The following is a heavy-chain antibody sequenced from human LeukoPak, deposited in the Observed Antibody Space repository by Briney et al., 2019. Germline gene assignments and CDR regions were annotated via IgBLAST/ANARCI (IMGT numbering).Heavy chain of an antibody. CDR1: GYTFTSYA. CDR3: ARSGYSNYFSTYYYYYYMDV. V-gene: IGHV7-4-1*02. D-gene: IGHD4-11*01. J-gene: IGHJ6*03. CDR2: INTNTGNP. Sequence: ASVKVSCEASGYTFTSYAMNWVRQAPGQGLEWMGWINTNTGNPTYAQGFTGRFVFSLDTSVSTAYLQISSLKAEDTAVYYCARSGYSNYFSTYYYYYYMDVWGKGTTVTVSS.